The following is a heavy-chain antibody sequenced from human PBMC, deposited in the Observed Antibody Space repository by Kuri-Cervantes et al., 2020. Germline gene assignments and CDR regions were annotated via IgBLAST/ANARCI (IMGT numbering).Heavy chain of an antibody. CDR2: ISGSGGST. J-gene: IGHJ4*02. Sequence: GESLKISCAASGFTFSSYAMSWVRQAPGKGLEWVSAISGSGGSTYYADSVKGRFTISRDNSKNTLYLQMNSLRAEDTAVYYCARGLLWFGELFLPQFDYWGQGTLVTVSS. V-gene: IGHV3-23*01. CDR3: ARGLLWFGELFLPQFDY. D-gene: IGHD3-10*01. CDR1: GFTFSSYA.